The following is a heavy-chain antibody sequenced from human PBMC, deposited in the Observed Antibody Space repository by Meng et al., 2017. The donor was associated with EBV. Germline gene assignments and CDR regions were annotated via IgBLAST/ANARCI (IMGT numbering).Heavy chain of an antibody. J-gene: IGHJ4*02. D-gene: IGHD1/OR15-1a*01. CDR2: IIPAGGNT. V-gene: IGHV1-46*01. CDR1: GYTFTSYY. Sequence: QLQVVRWGAEVKRPGASVKVSFEASGYTFTSYYLHWVRQAPGQGLEWMGIIIPAGGNTNYAQKFRGRFTMTRDTSTSTVYMDLSILTSEDTAVYYCVRELVGGTFDYWGQGTLVTVSS. CDR3: VRELVGGTFDY.